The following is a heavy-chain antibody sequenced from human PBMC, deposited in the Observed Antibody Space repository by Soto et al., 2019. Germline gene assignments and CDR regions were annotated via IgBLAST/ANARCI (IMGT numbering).Heavy chain of an antibody. CDR1: GYNFFNYD. V-gene: IGHV1-8*02. CDR3: AKVSRRGSAIDFDY. D-gene: IGHD3-10*01. J-gene: IGHJ4*02. Sequence: QVQLVQSGAELKKPGASVKVSCKASGYNFFNYDMNWVRQATGQGPEWIGWVNPNNGDTGYGVRFQGRVTLTPDISTTTAYLELTSLRLDDTAIYYCAKVSRRGSAIDFDYWGQGTLITVSS. CDR2: VNPNNGDT.